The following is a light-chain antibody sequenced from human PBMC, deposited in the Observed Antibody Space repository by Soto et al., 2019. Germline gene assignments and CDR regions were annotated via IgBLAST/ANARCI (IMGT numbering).Light chain of an antibody. V-gene: IGKV3-20*01. Sequence: EIVLTQSPCTLSLLPGDRASLSCRASQSVTSNYLAWYQQKPGQAPRLLVYGASSRATGISDRFSGSGSGTDFTLTISRLEPEDFAVYYCQHYVSPPITFGQGTRLEIK. CDR3: QHYVSPPIT. CDR2: GAS. CDR1: QSVTSNY. J-gene: IGKJ5*01.